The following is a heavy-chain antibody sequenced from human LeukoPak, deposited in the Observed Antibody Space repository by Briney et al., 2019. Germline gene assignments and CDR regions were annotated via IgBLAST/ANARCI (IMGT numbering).Heavy chain of an antibody. CDR1: GFTFSRFW. CDR3: ARGGYYYDSSGFLYYFDY. Sequence: GGSLRLSCAASGFTFSRFWMSWVRQAPGKGLEWVSGINWNGGSTGYADSVKGRFTISRDNAKNSLYLQMNSLRAEDTALYYCARGGYYYDSSGFLYYFDYWGQGTLATVSS. D-gene: IGHD3-22*01. V-gene: IGHV3-20*04. CDR2: INWNGGST. J-gene: IGHJ4*02.